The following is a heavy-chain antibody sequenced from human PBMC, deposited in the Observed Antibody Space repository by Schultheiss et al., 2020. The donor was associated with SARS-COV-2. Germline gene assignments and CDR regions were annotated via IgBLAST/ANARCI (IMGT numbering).Heavy chain of an antibody. D-gene: IGHD1-26*01. V-gene: IGHV4-61*01. J-gene: IGHJ6*02. Sequence: SETLSLTCTVSGGSVSSGSYYWSWVRQPPGTGLEWIGYIYYSGTTNYNPSLKSRVTISVDTSKNQFSLKLSSVTAADTAVYYCARDRRERHVYGMDVWGQGTTVTVSS. CDR2: IYYSGTT. CDR3: ARDRRERHVYGMDV. CDR1: GGSVSSGSYY.